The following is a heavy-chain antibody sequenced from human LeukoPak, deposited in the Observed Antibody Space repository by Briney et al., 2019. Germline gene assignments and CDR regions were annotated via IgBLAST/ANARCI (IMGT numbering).Heavy chain of an antibody. V-gene: IGHV3-23*01. J-gene: IGHJ4*02. Sequence: GGSLRLSCAASGFIFSTYAMRWVRQAPGKGLEWVSSISGSDGSTYYADSVKGRFTISRDNSKNTLYLQMNSLRAEDTAVYYCAKGESHPKYYFDYWGRGTLVPVSS. D-gene: IGHD3-10*01. CDR2: ISGSDGST. CDR3: AKGESHPKYYFDY. CDR1: GFIFSTYA.